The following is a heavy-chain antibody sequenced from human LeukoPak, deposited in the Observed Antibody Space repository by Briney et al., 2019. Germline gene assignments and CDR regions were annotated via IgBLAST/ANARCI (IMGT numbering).Heavy chain of an antibody. J-gene: IGHJ4*02. Sequence: PGGSLRLSCAASGFTFGSYAMSWVRQAPGKGLEWVSAISGSGGSTYYADSVKGRFTISRDNSKNTLYLQMNSLRAEDTAVYYCAKEYSSSSGVGGFDYWGQGTLVTVSS. CDR3: AKEYSSSSGVGGFDY. CDR2: ISGSGGST. D-gene: IGHD6-6*01. V-gene: IGHV3-23*01. CDR1: GFTFGSYA.